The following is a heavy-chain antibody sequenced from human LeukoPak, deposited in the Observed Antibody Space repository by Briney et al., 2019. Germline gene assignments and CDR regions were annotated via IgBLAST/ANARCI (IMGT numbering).Heavy chain of an antibody. V-gene: IGHV3-7*01. Sequence: PGGSLRLSCAASGFTFSSYWMSWVRQAPGKGLEWVANIKQDGSEKYYVDSVKGRFTISRDNAKNSLYLQMNSLRAEDTAVYYCARGPSGWYDPDAFDIWGQGTMVTVSS. CDR2: IKQDGSEK. CDR3: ARGPSGWYDPDAFDI. D-gene: IGHD6-19*01. J-gene: IGHJ3*02. CDR1: GFTFSSYW.